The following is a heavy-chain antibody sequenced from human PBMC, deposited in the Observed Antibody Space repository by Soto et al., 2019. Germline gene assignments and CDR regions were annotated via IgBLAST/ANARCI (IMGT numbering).Heavy chain of an antibody. CDR1: GFIFKNDW. CDR3: MTHANISGRGH. CDR2: IKTKIDGGTT. V-gene: IGHV3-15*01. J-gene: IGHJ4*02. D-gene: IGHD2-15*01. Sequence: EVQLLESGGDLIQPGGSLRLSCAASGFIFKNDWMNWVRQAPGKGLEWVARIKTKIDGGTTDYAAPVQGRFFISRDDSQNTLFLQMNSLQTEDTAMYYCMTHANISGRGHWGQGTLVTVAA.